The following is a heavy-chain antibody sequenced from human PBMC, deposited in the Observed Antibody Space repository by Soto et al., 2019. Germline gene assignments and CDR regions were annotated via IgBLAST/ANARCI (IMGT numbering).Heavy chain of an antibody. D-gene: IGHD3-10*01. J-gene: IGHJ5*02. CDR1: GYSFSGYY. CDR2: IKPNSGGT. CDR3: ARTRRVMPRVTYNRFDP. V-gene: IGHV1-2*02. Sequence: ASVKVSCKASGYSFSGYYMNWVRQAPGQGLEWMGWIKPNSGGTDYAQKFQGRVTMTRDTSISTAYMELRGLRYDDTAVYYCARTRRVMPRVTYNRFDPWGQGTLVTVSS.